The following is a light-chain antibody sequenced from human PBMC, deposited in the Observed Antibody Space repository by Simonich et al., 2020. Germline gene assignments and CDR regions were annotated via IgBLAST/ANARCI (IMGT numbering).Light chain of an antibody. CDR2: DVS. J-gene: IGLJ3*02. CDR3: SSYTSSSTWV. V-gene: IGLV2-14*01. CDR1: SRDVGGYNY. Sequence: QSALTQPASVSGSPGQSITISCTGTSRDVGGYNYVSWYQQYPGKAPILMIYDVSKRPSGVSNRFSGSKSGNTASLTISGLQAEDEADYYCSSYTSSSTWVFGGGTKLTVL.